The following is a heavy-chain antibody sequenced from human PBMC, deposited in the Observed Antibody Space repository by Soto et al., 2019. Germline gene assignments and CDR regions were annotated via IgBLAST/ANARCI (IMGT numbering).Heavy chain of an antibody. Sequence: QVQLVESGGGVVQPGRSLRLSCAASGFTFSSYGMDWVRQAPGKGLEWVASICYDGSNKYYADSVKGRFTISRDNSKNTLYLQMNSLRSEDTAVYYCARGGGYGDGFDYWGQGTLVTVSS. D-gene: IGHD4-17*01. CDR1: GFTFSSYG. CDR3: ARGGGYGDGFDY. J-gene: IGHJ4*02. CDR2: ICYDGSNK. V-gene: IGHV3-33*01.